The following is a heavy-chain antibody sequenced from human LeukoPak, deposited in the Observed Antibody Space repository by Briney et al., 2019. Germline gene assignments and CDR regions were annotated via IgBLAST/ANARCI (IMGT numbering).Heavy chain of an antibody. Sequence: PGGSLRLSCAASEFTFSSYSMNWVRQAPGKGLEWVSSISSSSSYIYYADSVKGRFTISRDNAKNALYLQTNSLRAEDTAVYYCARALISSYTIYYFDYWGQGTLVTVSS. V-gene: IGHV3-21*01. D-gene: IGHD3-3*02. CDR2: ISSSSSYI. CDR1: EFTFSSYS. CDR3: ARALISSYTIYYFDY. J-gene: IGHJ4*02.